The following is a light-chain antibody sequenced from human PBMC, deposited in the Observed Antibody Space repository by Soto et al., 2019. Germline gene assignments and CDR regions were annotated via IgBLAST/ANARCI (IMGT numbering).Light chain of an antibody. J-gene: IGKJ1*01. CDR2: DAS. CDR1: QSVSSY. CDR3: QHRSNWPT. Sequence: EIVLTQSPATLSLSPGERATLSCRASQSVSSYLAWYQQKPGQAPRLLIYDASNRATGIPARLSGSGSGTDFTLTISSLEPEDFAVYYCQHRSNWPTFGQGTKVDIK. V-gene: IGKV3-11*01.